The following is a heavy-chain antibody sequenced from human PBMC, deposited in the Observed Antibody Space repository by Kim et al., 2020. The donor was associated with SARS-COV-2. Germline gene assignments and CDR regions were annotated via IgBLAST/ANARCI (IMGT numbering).Heavy chain of an antibody. CDR3: AAYDYVGWFDY. Sequence: GGSLRLSCAASGFTFSSYWMSWVRQAPGKGLEWVANIKQDGSEKYYVDSVKGRFTISRDNAKNSLYLQMNSLRAEDTAVYYCAAYDYVGWFDYWGQGTLVTVSS. D-gene: IGHD3-16*01. J-gene: IGHJ4*02. CDR1: GFTFSSYW. V-gene: IGHV3-7*01. CDR2: IKQDGSEK.